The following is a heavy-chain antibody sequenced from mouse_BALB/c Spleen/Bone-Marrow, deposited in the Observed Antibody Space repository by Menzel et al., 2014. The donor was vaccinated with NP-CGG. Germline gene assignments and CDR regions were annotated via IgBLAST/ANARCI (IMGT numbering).Heavy chain of an antibody. CDR2: ISSGGSYI. Sequence: EVQGVESGGGLVKPGGSLKLSCAASGFTFSSYTMSWVRQTPEKRLEWVATISSGGSYIYYPDSVKGRFTISRDNAKNTLYLQMSSLKSEDTAMYYCTRDAMDYWGQGTSVTVSS. V-gene: IGHV5-6-4*01. J-gene: IGHJ4*01. CDR1: GFTFSSYT. CDR3: TRDAMDY.